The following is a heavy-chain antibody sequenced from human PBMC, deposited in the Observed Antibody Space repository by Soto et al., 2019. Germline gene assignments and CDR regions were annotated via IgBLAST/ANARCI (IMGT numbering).Heavy chain of an antibody. CDR1: GGTFSTYT. Sequence: GASVKVSCKASGGTFSTYTITWVRQAPGQRLEWMGWINAGNGNTKYSQKFQGRVTITRDTSASTAYMELSSLRSEDTAVYYCASSATTADYYYGMDVWGQGTTVTVSS. J-gene: IGHJ6*02. CDR2: INAGNGNT. CDR3: ASSATTADYYYGMDV. D-gene: IGHD1-26*01. V-gene: IGHV1-3*01.